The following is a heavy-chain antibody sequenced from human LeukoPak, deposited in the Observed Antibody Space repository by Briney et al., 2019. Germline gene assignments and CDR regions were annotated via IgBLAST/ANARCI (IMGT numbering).Heavy chain of an antibody. CDR2: IYYSGST. CDR3: ARERIAAAGFDP. J-gene: IGHJ5*02. D-gene: IGHD6-13*01. CDR1: GGSISSGGYY. V-gene: IGHV4-31*03. Sequence: SQTLSLTCTVSGGSISSGGYYWSWIRQHPGKGLEWIGYIYYSGSTYYNPSLKSRVTISVDTSENQFSLKLSSVTAADTAVYYCARERIAAAGFDPWGQGTLVTVSS.